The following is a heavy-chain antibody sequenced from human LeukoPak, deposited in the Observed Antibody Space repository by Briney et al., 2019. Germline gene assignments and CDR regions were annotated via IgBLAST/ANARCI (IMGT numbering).Heavy chain of an antibody. Sequence: GGSLRLSCAASGFTFSSYAMHWVRQAPGKGLDWVAVISYDGSNKYYADSVRGRFTISRDKSRNTLHLQMNSLRAEDTAVYYCARDSHAPDIDLVSCYFDYWGQGTLVTVSS. CDR1: GFTFSSYA. J-gene: IGHJ4*02. D-gene: IGHD5-18*01. CDR3: ARDSHAPDIDLVSCYFDY. CDR2: ISYDGSNK. V-gene: IGHV3-30-3*01.